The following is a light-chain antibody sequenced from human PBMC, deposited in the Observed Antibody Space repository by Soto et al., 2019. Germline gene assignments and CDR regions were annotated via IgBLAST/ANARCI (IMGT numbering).Light chain of an antibody. J-gene: IGKJ5*01. CDR2: AAS. V-gene: IGKV1-9*01. CDR1: QAISSY. Sequence: DIQLTQAPSFLSASAGDRVSITCGASQAISSYLAWYQQKPGRAPKLLIYAASTLQSGVPSRFSGSGSGTEFTLTISSLQPEDFATYYCQQLKSNLITFGQGTRLEIK. CDR3: QQLKSNLIT.